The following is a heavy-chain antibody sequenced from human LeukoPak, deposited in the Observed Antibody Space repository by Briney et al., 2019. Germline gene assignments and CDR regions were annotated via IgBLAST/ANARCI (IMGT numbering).Heavy chain of an antibody. V-gene: IGHV3-7*01. CDR1: GFTFSSYW. Sequence: PGGSLRLSCAASGFTFSSYWMSWVRQAPGKGLEWVANIKQDGSEKYYADSVKGRFTISRDNSKNTLYLQMNSLRAEDTAVYYCARDGIAARLLDYWGQGTLVTVSS. D-gene: IGHD6-6*01. J-gene: IGHJ4*02. CDR3: ARDGIAARLLDY. CDR2: IKQDGSEK.